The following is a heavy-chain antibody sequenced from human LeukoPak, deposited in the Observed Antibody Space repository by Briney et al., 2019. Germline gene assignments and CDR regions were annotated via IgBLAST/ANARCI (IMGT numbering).Heavy chain of an antibody. Sequence: SETLSLTCVVSGDSFSRYYWSWIRQPAGKGPEWIGQIYASGSTIYNPSLASRVTLSIDTSQKQFSLKVRSVTAADTAVYYCAGRDQTTGWSFDYWGQGSQVIVSS. CDR3: AGRDQTTGWSFDY. CDR2: IYASGST. D-gene: IGHD6-19*01. J-gene: IGHJ4*02. CDR1: GDSFSRYY. V-gene: IGHV4-4*07.